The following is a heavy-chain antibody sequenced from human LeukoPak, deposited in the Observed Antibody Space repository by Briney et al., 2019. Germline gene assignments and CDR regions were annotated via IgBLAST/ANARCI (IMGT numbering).Heavy chain of an antibody. CDR2: VYPKNGGT. J-gene: IGHJ3*02. Sequence: GASVKVSCKASGYTFTLYNIHWIRQAPGQGLEWMGYVYPKNGGTKYARKFQDRVTMTRDTPISTAYMELSRLRSDDTAVYYCASHYYDSSGYNIWGQGTMVTVSS. CDR3: ASHYYDSSGYNI. V-gene: IGHV1-2*02. D-gene: IGHD3-22*01. CDR1: GYTFTLYN.